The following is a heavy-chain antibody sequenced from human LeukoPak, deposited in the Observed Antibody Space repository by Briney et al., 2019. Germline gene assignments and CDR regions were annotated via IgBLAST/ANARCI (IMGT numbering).Heavy chain of an antibody. CDR2: ITSSSSTI. CDR1: GFTFSSYA. CDR3: TRDPHALDY. V-gene: IGHV3-48*02. Sequence: GGSLRLSCSASGFTFSSYAMNWVRQAPGKGLEWVAYITSSSSTIHYADSVKGRFTISRDNGKNPLSLQMNSLRDEDTAVYYCTRDPHALDYWGQGTLVTVSS. J-gene: IGHJ4*02.